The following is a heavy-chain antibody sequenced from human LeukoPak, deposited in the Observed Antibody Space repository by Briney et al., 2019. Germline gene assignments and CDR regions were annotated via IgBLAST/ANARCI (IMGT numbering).Heavy chain of an antibody. Sequence: SVKVSCKASGGTFSSYAISWVRQAPGQGLEWMGRIIPILGIANYAQKFQGRVTITADKSTSTAYMELSSLRSEDTAVYYCARLRTGVAVAVDYWSQGTLVTVSS. CDR2: IIPILGIA. V-gene: IGHV1-69*04. CDR1: GGTFSSYA. J-gene: IGHJ4*02. D-gene: IGHD6-19*01. CDR3: ARLRTGVAVAVDY.